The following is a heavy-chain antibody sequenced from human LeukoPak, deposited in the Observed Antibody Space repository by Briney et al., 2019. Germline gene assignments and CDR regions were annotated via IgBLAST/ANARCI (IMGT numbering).Heavy chain of an antibody. CDR2: ISGSGGST. V-gene: IGHV3-23*01. J-gene: IGHJ4*02. CDR1: GFTFSSYA. CDR3: AKEPYCGGDCYAYYFDY. D-gene: IGHD2-21*02. Sequence: GESLRLSCAASGFTFSSYAMSWVRQAPGKGLEWVSAISGSGGSTYYADSVKGRFTISRDNSKNTLYLQMNSLRAEDTAVYYCAKEPYCGGDCYAYYFDYWGQGTLVTVSS.